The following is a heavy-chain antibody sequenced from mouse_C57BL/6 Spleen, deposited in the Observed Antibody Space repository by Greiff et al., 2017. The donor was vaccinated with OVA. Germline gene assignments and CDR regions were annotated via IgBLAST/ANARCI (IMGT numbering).Heavy chain of an antibody. J-gene: IGHJ3*01. CDR1: GFNIKDDY. D-gene: IGHD3-2*02. CDR3: TTDSSGYGGFAY. V-gene: IGHV14-4*01. CDR2: IDPANGDT. Sequence: VQLQQSGAELVRPGASVKLSCTASGFNIKDDYMHWVKQRPEQGLEWIGWIDPANGDTEYASKFQGKATITADTSSNTAYLQLSSLTSEDTAVYYCTTDSSGYGGFAYWGQGTLVTVSA.